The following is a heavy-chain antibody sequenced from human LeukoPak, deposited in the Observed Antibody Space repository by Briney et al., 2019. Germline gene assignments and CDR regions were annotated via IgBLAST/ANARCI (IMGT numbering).Heavy chain of an antibody. CDR1: GFTFSSYA. CDR3: ARPPSSMVRGVIPFDY. CDR2: ISYDGSNK. J-gene: IGHJ4*02. V-gene: IGHV3-30*04. D-gene: IGHD3-10*01. Sequence: GGSLRLSCAASGFTFSSYAMHWVRQAPGKGLEWVAVISYDGSNKYYADSVKGRFSISRDNSKNTLYLQMNSLRAEDTAVYYCARPPSSMVRGVIPFDYWGQGTLATVSS.